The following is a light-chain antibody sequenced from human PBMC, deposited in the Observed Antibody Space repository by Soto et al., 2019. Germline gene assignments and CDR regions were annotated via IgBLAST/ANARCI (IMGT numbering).Light chain of an antibody. J-gene: IGLJ1*01. CDR2: DVS. CDR1: SRDVGGYNY. CDR3: SSYTTSNTRQIV. V-gene: IGLV2-14*01. Sequence: QSLLTQPASVSGSPGQSITISCTGTSRDVGGYNYVSWYQQHPGKAPKFMIYDVSNRPSGVSNRFSGSKSGNTVSLTISGLQAEDEADYYCSSYTTSNTRQIVFGTGTKVTVL.